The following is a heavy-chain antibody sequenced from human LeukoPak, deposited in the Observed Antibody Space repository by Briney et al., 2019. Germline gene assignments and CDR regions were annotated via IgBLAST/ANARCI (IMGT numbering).Heavy chain of an antibody. CDR3: ARLEVVVVTPGRAAFDI. J-gene: IGHJ3*02. CDR1: GYSFTSYW. D-gene: IGHD3-22*01. V-gene: IGHV5-10-1*01. CDR2: IDPSDSYT. Sequence: HGESLQISCQGSGYSFTSYWISGVRQMPGKGLEWMGRIDPSDSYTNYSPSFQGHVTISADKSISTAYLQWSSLKASDTGMYYCARLEVVVVTPGRAAFDIWGQGTMVTVSS.